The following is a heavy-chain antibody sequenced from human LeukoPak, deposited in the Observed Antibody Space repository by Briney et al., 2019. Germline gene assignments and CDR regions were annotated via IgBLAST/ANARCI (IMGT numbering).Heavy chain of an antibody. CDR1: GYTFTGCY. V-gene: IGHV1-2*06. Sequence: ASVKVSCKASGYTFTGCYMHWVRQAPGQGLEWMGRINPNSGGTNYAQKFQGRVTMTRDTSISTAYMELSRLRSDDTAVYYCARAGYSYGTPIDYWGQGTLVTVSS. CDR2: INPNSGGT. J-gene: IGHJ4*02. CDR3: ARAGYSYGTPIDY. D-gene: IGHD5-18*01.